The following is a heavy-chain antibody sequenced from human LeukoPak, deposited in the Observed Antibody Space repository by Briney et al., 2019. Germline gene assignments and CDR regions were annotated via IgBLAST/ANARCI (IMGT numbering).Heavy chain of an antibody. Sequence: PGESLKISCKGSGYSFTSCWIGWVRQMPGKGLEWMGFIYPGDSDTRYSPSFQGQVTISADKSISTAYLQWSSLKASDTAMYYCARRPFGALYWFDPWGQGTLVTVSS. CDR3: ARRPFGALYWFDP. CDR1: GYSFTSCW. CDR2: IYPGDSDT. J-gene: IGHJ5*02. D-gene: IGHD3-3*01. V-gene: IGHV5-51*01.